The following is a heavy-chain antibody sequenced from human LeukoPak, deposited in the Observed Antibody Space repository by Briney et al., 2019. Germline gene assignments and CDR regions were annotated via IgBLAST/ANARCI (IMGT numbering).Heavy chain of an antibody. CDR3: ARGSRSGSYSLTNFDY. D-gene: IGHD1-26*01. V-gene: IGHV3-53*01. CDR2: IYSGGST. Sequence: GGSLRLSCAASGFTVSSNYMSWVRQAPGKGLEWVSVIYSGGSTYYADSVKGRFTISRDNSKNTLYLQMNSLRAEDTAVYYCARGSRSGSYSLTNFDYWGQGTLVTVSS. CDR1: GFTVSSNY. J-gene: IGHJ4*02.